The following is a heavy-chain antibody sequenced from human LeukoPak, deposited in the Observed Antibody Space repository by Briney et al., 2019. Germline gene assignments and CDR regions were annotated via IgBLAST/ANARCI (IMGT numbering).Heavy chain of an antibody. CDR3: AKLIVAMIVVPPMLEIDY. J-gene: IGHJ4*02. V-gene: IGHV3-23*01. CDR1: GFNFSRYP. D-gene: IGHD3-22*01. CDR2: ISGSCGST. Sequence: PGGSLLLYCSASGFNFSRYPLSLVRQAPGNGLEWVSAISGSCGSTYYADSVKDRFTISRDKSKNTLYLQMNSLRAEDTAVYYCAKLIVAMIVVPPMLEIDYWGQGTLVTVS.